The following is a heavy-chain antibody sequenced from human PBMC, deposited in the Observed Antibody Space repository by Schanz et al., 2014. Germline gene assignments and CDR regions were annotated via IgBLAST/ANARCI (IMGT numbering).Heavy chain of an antibody. V-gene: IGHV3-30-3*01. CDR1: GFTFSSYA. J-gene: IGHJ4*02. CDR3: ARGVRIDY. CDR2: ISHDGNNK. Sequence: QEQLVESGGGAVQPGRSLRLSCAASGFTFSSYAVDWIRQAPGQGLEWAALISHDGNNKHYVDSVEGRFTISRDNAKNSLYLQMNSLTAEDTAVYYCARGVRIDYWGQGTLVTVSS. D-gene: IGHD3-3*01.